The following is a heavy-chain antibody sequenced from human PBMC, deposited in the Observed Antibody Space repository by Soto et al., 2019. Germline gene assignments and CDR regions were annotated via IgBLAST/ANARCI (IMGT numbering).Heavy chain of an antibody. V-gene: IGHV3-48*03. CDR2: LSASGDTE. CDR1: GVSSNLDD. Sequence: GGSLRLSCEVAGVSSNLDDKSWVRQAPGKRLAWIAYLSASGDTENYSDSVKGRFTISRDHARNSRFLQMSSLRADDTAVYYCARVKLVAVASLLSYYFVSGGQGTLVTVSS. D-gene: IGHD2-8*02. J-gene: IGHJ4*01. CDR3: ARVKLVAVASLLSYYFVS.